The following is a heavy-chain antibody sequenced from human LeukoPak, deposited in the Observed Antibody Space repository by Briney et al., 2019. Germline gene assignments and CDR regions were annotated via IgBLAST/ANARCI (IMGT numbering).Heavy chain of an antibody. CDR3: ARDEWFGAGRTFDY. D-gene: IGHD3-10*01. V-gene: IGHV4-61*02. J-gene: IGHJ4*02. CDR1: GGSISSGSYY. CDR2: IYTSGST. Sequence: SETLSLTCTVSGGSISSGSYYWSWIRQPAGKGLEWIGRIYTSGSTNYNPSLKSRVTISVDTSKNQFSLRLSSVTAADTAVYYCARDEWFGAGRTFDYWGQGTLVTVSS.